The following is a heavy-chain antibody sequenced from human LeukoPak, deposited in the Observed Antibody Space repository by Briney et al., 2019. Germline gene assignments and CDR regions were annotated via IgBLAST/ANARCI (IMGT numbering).Heavy chain of an antibody. CDR3: AGAPYDFWSGNYYMDV. CDR1: GFTFSSYS. D-gene: IGHD3-3*01. V-gene: IGHV3-21*01. CDR2: ISSSSSYI. Sequence: GGSLRLSCAASGFTFSSYSMNWVRQAPGKGLEWVSSISSSSSYIYYADSVKGRFTISRDNAKNSLYLQMNSLRAEDTAVYYCAGAPYDFWSGNYYMDVWGKGTTVTVSS. J-gene: IGHJ6*03.